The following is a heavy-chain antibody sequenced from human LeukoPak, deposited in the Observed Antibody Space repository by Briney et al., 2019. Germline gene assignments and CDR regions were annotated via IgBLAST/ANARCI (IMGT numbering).Heavy chain of an antibody. V-gene: IGHV4-61*02. CDR2: IYTSGST. CDR1: GGSISSGSYY. CDR3: ARDREGYYYYMDV. Sequence: PSQTLSLTCTVSGGSISSGSYYWSWIRQPAGKGLEWIGRIYTSGSTNYNPSLKGRVTISVDTSKNQFSLKLSSVTAADTAVYYCARDREGYYYYMDVWGKGTTVTVSS. J-gene: IGHJ6*03.